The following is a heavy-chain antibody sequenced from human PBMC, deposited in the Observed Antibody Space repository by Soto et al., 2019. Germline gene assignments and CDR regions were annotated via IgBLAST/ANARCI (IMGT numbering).Heavy chain of an antibody. CDR1: GFTFSSYS. CDR2: ISSSSSYI. V-gene: IGHV3-21*01. J-gene: IGHJ6*02. D-gene: IGHD2-2*02. Sequence: KPGGSLRLSCAASGFTFSSYSMNWVRQAPGKGLEWVSSISSSSSYIYYADSVKGRFTISRDNAKNSLYLQMNSLRAEDTAVYYCARDLVVPAAIAYYYGMDVWGQGTTVTVSS. CDR3: ARDLVVPAAIAYYYGMDV.